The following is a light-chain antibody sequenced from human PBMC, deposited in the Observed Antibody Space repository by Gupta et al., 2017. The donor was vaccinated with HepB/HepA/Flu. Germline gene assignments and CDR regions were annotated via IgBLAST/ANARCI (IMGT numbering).Light chain of an antibody. CDR3: QQYNSYSWT. CDR2: KAS. J-gene: IGKJ1*01. CDR1: QSMSSW. V-gene: IGKV1-5*03. Sequence: DIQMTQSPSTLSASVGDRVTITCRASQSMSSWLAWYQQKPGKAPKLLLYKASSLESGVPSRFSGSGSGTECTLTISSLQPDDFATYYCQQYNSYSWTFGQWTKVEIK.